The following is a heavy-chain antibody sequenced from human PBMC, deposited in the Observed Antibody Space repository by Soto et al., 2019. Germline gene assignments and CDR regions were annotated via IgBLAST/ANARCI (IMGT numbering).Heavy chain of an antibody. CDR2: IYHSGST. V-gene: IGHV4-4*02. J-gene: IGHJ4*02. Sequence: QVQLQESGPGLVKPSGTLSLTCAVSGGSISSSNWWSWVRQPPGKGLEWIGEIYHSGSTNYNPSLKSGVTISVDKSKTQFSLKLSSVTAADTAVYYCARVPRTYSSSWKENVGGIFDYWGQGTLVTVSS. CDR3: ARVPRTYSSSWKENVGGIFDY. D-gene: IGHD6-13*01. CDR1: GGSISSSNW.